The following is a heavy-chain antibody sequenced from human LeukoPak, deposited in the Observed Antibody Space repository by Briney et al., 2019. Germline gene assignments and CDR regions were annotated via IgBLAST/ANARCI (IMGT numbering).Heavy chain of an antibody. D-gene: IGHD1-26*01. CDR3: AISEQYSGSYYGY. V-gene: IGHV1-2*04. CDR1: GYTFTGYY. CDR2: INPNSGGT. Sequence: ASVKVSCKASGYTFTGYYMHWVRQAPGQGLEWMGWINPNSGGTNYAQKFQGWVTMTRDTSISTAYMELSRLRSDDTAVYYCAISEQYSGSYYGYWGQGTLVTVSS. J-gene: IGHJ4*02.